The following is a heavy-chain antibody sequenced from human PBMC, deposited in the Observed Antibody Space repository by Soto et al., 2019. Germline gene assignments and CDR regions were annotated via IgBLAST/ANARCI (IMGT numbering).Heavy chain of an antibody. CDR2: INPQSGVT. CDR1: GYTFTGYY. J-gene: IGHJ4*01. Sequence: QVQLEQSGAEVKRPGASVKVSCKASGYTFTGYYLHWVRQAPGQGLEWMGWINPQSGVTKSAQQFQGRVTMTRDTSITTAYMEVTSLRSDDTAVFYCARATPSDSAFDYWGHGPLVTVSS. CDR3: ARATPSDSAFDY. V-gene: IGHV1-2*02.